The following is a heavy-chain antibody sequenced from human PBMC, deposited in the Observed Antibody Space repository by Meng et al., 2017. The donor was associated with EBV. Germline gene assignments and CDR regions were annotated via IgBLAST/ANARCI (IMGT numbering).Heavy chain of an antibody. CDR1: GGSISSSSYY. CDR2: IYYTGST. D-gene: IGHD4-11*01. V-gene: IGHV4-61*05. Sequence: QLQLQESGPGLVKPSETLSLTCTVSGGSISSSSYYWGWIRQPPGKGLEYIGYIYYTGSTNYNSSLKSRVTISLDKSKNQLSLKLTSLTAADTAIYYCARGDYTNYPRWFDPWGQGTLVTVSS. J-gene: IGHJ5*02. CDR3: ARGDYTNYPRWFDP.